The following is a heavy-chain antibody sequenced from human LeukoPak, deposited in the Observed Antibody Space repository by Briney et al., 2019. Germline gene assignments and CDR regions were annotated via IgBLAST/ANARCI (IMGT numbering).Heavy chain of an antibody. CDR2: IYSSGSNI. CDR3: AREGGDGYNVGFDY. V-gene: IGHV3-48*03. D-gene: IGHD5-24*01. CDR1: GFTFSSYE. Sequence: GGSLRLSCAASGFTFSSYEMNWVRQAPGKGLEWGSYIYSSGSNIYYADSVKGRFTISRDNAKNSLYLQMNSLRAEDTAVYYCAREGGDGYNVGFDYWGQGTLVTVSS. J-gene: IGHJ4*02.